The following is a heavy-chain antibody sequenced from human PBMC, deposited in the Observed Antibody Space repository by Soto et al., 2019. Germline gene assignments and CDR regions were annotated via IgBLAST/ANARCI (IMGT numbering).Heavy chain of an antibody. Sequence: QVHLQESGPGLVKPSGTLSLTCAVSGDSINTNNWWSWVRQPPGKGLEWIGEVYHGGSTNYNPSLKSRVAISIVQSKNQFSLTVTAVTAADTAVYYCAFPATNDFDYWGQGILVTVSS. V-gene: IGHV4-4*02. CDR1: GDSINTNNW. CDR3: AFPATNDFDY. D-gene: IGHD4-4*01. CDR2: VYHGGST. J-gene: IGHJ4*02.